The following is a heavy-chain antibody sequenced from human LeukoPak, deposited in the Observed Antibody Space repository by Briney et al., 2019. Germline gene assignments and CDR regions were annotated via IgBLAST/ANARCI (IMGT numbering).Heavy chain of an antibody. CDR2: INWNGGST. V-gene: IGHV3-20*04. CDR3: AKVSTMIVVVITPPGAFDI. D-gene: IGHD3-22*01. Sequence: GGSLRLSCAASGFTFDDYGMSWVRQAPGKGLEWVSGINWNGGSTGYADSVKGRFTISRDNAKNTLYLQMNSLRAEDTAVYYCAKVSTMIVVVITPPGAFDIWGQGTMVTVSS. J-gene: IGHJ3*02. CDR1: GFTFDDYG.